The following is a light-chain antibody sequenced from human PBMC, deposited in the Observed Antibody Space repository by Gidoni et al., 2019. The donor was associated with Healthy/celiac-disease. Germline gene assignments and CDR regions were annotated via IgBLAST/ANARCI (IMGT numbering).Light chain of an antibody. CDR2: QDS. CDR1: KLGDKY. V-gene: IGLV3-1*01. CDR3: QAWDSSSYV. J-gene: IGLJ1*01. Sequence: SYELTQPPSVSVSPGQTASITCSGVKLGDKYACWYQQTPGQSPVLVIYQDSKRPSGIPERFSGSNSGNTATLTISGTQAMDEADYYCQAWDSSSYVFGTGTKVTVL.